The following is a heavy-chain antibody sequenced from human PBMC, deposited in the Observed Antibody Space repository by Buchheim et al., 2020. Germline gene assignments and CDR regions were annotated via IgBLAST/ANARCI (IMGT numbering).Heavy chain of an antibody. V-gene: IGHV1-69*04. CDR3: ARDRSCSSTSCYGAWFDP. D-gene: IGHD2-2*01. J-gene: IGHJ5*02. CDR1: GGTFSSYA. CDR2: IIPILGIA. Sequence: QVQLVQSGAGVKKPGSSVKVSCKASGGTFSSYAISWVRQAPGQGLEWMGRIIPILGIANYAQKFQGRVTITADKSTSTAYMELSSLRSEDTAVYYCARDRSCSSTSCYGAWFDPWGQGTL.